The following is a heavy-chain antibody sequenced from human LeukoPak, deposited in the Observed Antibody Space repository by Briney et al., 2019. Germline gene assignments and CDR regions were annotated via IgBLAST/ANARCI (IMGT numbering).Heavy chain of an antibody. V-gene: IGHV3-23*01. CDR3: AKDTSILTGYYAFDY. CDR2: ISGCGGST. Sequence: PGGSLRLSCAASGFTFSSYAMSWVRQAPGKGLEWVSAISGCGGSTYYADSVKGRFTISRDNSKNTLYLQMNSLRAEDTAVYYCAKDTSILTGYYAFDYWGQGTLVTVSS. D-gene: IGHD3-9*01. CDR1: GFTFSSYA. J-gene: IGHJ4*02.